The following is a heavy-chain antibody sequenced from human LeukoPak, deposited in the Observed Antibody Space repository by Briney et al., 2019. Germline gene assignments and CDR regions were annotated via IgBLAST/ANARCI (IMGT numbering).Heavy chain of an antibody. D-gene: IGHD2-8*01. CDR3: ARHTRDGLDP. Sequence: PSETLSLTCTVSGVSISSYYWSWIRQPPGKGLEWIGYIYTSGSTNYNPSLKSRVTISVDTSKNQFSLKLSSVTAADTAVYYCARHTRDGLDPWGQGTLVTVSS. J-gene: IGHJ5*02. CDR1: GVSISSYY. V-gene: IGHV4-4*09. CDR2: IYTSGST.